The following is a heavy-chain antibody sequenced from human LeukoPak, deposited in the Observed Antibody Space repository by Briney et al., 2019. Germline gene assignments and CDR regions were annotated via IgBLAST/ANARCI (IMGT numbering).Heavy chain of an antibody. J-gene: IGHJ6*02. CDR2: IYYSGTT. V-gene: IGHV4-59*01. D-gene: IGHD4-17*01. CDR3: AREDPQTTVPEGMDV. CDR1: GGSISHYY. Sequence: KPSETLSLTCTVSGGSISHYYWSWIRQSPGKGLERIGYIYYSGTTNYNPSLKSRVTISVDTSRNQFSLQLRSVTAADTAVYYCAREDPQTTVPEGMDVWGQGTTVIVSS.